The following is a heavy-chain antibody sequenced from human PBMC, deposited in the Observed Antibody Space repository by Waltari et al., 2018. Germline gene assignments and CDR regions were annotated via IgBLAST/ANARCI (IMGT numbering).Heavy chain of an antibody. Sequence: QVQLQQWGAGLLKPSETLSLTCAVYGGSFSGYYWSWIRQPPGKGLEWIGEINHSGSTNYNPSLNSRVTISVDTSKNQFSLKLSSVTAADTAVYYCARGGVWPRFRYFDYWGQGTLVTVSS. V-gene: IGHV4-34*01. CDR2: INHSGST. J-gene: IGHJ4*02. CDR1: GGSFSGYY. CDR3: ARGGVWPRFRYFDY. D-gene: IGHD5-12*01.